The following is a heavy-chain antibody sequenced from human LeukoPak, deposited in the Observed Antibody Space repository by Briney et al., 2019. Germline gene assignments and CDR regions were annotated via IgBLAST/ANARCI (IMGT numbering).Heavy chain of an antibody. CDR3: ARSGGLQKFDY. CDR2: IWYDGSNK. Sequence: GGSLRLSCAASGFTFSSHGMHWIRQAPGKGLEWVAVIWYDGSNKYYADSVKGRFTISRDTSKNTLYLQMNSLRAEGTAVYYCARSGGLQKFDYWGQGTLVTVSS. J-gene: IGHJ4*02. V-gene: IGHV3-33*01. CDR1: GFTFSSHG. D-gene: IGHD4-11*01.